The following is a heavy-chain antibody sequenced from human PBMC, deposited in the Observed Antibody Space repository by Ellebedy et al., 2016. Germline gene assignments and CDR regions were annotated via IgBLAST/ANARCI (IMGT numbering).Heavy chain of an antibody. CDR2: IYYSGNT. Sequence: SETLSLTCTVSGGSIISSSYYWSWIRQPPGKGLEWIGYIYYSGNTKYNPSLKSRVTISVDTSKNQFSLKLSSVTAADTAVYYCARGREYYDSSGLNYWGQGTLVTVSS. V-gene: IGHV4-61*01. CDR3: ARGREYYDSSGLNY. D-gene: IGHD3-22*01. CDR1: GGSIISSSYY. J-gene: IGHJ4*02.